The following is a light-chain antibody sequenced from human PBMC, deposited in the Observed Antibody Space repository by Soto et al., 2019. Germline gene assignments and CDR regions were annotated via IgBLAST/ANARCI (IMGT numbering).Light chain of an antibody. CDR3: QHYGSSPPQT. J-gene: IGKJ1*01. CDR2: GAS. CDR1: QSVSSSY. V-gene: IGKV3-20*01. Sequence: EIVLTQSPGTLSLSPGERDTLSCRASQSVSSSYLAWYQQKPGQAPRLLIYGASSRATGIPYRFSGSGSGTDFTLTISSLEPEDFAVYYCQHYGSSPPQTFGQGTKVDIK.